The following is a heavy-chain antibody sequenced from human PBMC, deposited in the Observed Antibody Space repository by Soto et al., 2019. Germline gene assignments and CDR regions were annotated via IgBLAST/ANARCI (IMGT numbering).Heavy chain of an antibody. Sequence: QVQLVQSGAEVKKPGASVKVSCKASGYTFSSSGISWVRQAPGQWLEWVGWISPYNGNTRYAQNLQGRVTMTTETSTTTAFMELRSPTYDDTAVYYCARAVAYYYGMDVWGQGTTVTVPS. CDR3: ARAVAYYYGMDV. CDR1: GYTFSSSG. CDR2: ISPYNGNT. J-gene: IGHJ6*02. V-gene: IGHV1-18*01.